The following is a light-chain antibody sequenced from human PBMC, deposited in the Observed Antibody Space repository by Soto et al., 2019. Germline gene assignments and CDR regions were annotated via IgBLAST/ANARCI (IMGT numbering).Light chain of an antibody. CDR2: KAS. CDR3: QQYNSYLWT. CDR1: QSISTW. V-gene: IGKV1-5*03. Sequence: DIQMTQSPSTLSASVGDRVTITCRASQSISTWLAWFQQKPGKAPKLLIYKASSLESGVPSRLSGSGSGTEFTLTISSLQPDDFATYSCQQYNSYLWTFGQGTKVEIK. J-gene: IGKJ1*01.